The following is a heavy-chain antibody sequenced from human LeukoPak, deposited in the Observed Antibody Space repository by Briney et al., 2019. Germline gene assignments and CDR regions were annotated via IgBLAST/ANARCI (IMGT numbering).Heavy chain of an antibody. D-gene: IGHD3-16*02. CDR3: ARAYQPLGELSLPDY. Sequence: ASVTVSCKASGYTFTNYDMNWVRQAPGQGGEWMGWIHPSTGNPTYEQGLEGGVVLYLDTSVSTTYVQMSSVKAEDTAVYSCARAYQPLGELSLPDYWGQGTLVTVSS. CDR1: GYTFTNYD. CDR2: IHPSTGNP. V-gene: IGHV7-4-1*02. J-gene: IGHJ4*02.